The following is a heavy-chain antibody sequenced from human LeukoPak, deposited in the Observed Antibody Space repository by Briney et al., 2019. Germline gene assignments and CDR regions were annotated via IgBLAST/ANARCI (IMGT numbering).Heavy chain of an antibody. CDR2: INPNSGGT. J-gene: IGHJ5*02. D-gene: IGHD2-2*01. V-gene: IGHV1-2*02. CDR3: ARDCSSTSCYLT. Sequence: GASVKVSCKASGYTFTGYYMHWVRQVPGQGLEWMGWINPNSGGTNYAQKFQGRVTMTRDTSTSTAYMELSRLRSDDTAVYYCARDCSSTSCYLTWGQGTLVTVSS. CDR1: GYTFTGYY.